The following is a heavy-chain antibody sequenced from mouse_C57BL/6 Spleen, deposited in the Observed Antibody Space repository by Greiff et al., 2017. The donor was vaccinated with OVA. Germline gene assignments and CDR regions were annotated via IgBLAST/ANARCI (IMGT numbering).Heavy chain of an antibody. CDR1: GYTFTSYW. J-gene: IGHJ3*01. CDR3: ARERGTGFAY. D-gene: IGHD3-3*01. V-gene: IGHV1-59*01. CDR2: IDPSDSYT. Sequence: QVQLQQSGAELVRPGTSVKLSCKASGYTFTSYWMHWVKQRPGQGLEWIGVIDPSDSYTNYNQKFKGKATLTVDTSSSTAYMQLSSLTSEDSAVYYCARERGTGFAYWGQGTLVTVSA.